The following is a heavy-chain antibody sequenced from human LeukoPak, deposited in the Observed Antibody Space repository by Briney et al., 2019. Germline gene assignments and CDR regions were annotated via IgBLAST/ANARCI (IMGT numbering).Heavy chain of an antibody. J-gene: IGHJ4*02. V-gene: IGHV3-23*01. CDR2: ISGSGGST. D-gene: IGHD6-19*01. CDR3: AKDYEGHSSGWYGY. Sequence: GGSLRLSCAASGFSFSSYAMSWVRQATGKGLEWVSAISGSGGSTYYADSVKGRFTISRDNSKNTLYLQMNSLRAEDTAVYYCAKDYEGHSSGWYGYWGQGTLVTVSS. CDR1: GFSFSSYA.